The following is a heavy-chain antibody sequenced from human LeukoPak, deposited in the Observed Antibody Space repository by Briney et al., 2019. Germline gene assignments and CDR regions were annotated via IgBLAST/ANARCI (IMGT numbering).Heavy chain of an antibody. CDR2: IYHSGST. Sequence: KPSETLSLTCAVSGYSISSDYYWGWIRQPPGKGLGWIGSIYHSGSTYYNPSLKSRATISVDTSKNQFSRKLSSVTAADTVVYYCARDGRYFGGLIVGYDIWGQGTMVTVSS. CDR3: ARDGRYFGGLIVGYDI. CDR1: GYSISSDYY. J-gene: IGHJ3*02. D-gene: IGHD3-9*01. V-gene: IGHV4-38-2*02.